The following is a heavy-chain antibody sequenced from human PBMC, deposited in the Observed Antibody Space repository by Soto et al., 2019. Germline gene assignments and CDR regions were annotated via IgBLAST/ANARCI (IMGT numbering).Heavy chain of an antibody. CDR2: ISGSGGST. V-gene: IGHV3-23*01. CDR3: AKNWLTVYYYYGMDV. CDR1: GFTFSSYA. Sequence: EVQLLESGGGLVQPGGSLRLSCAASGFTFSSYAMSWVRQAPGKGLEWVSAISGSGGSTYYADAVKGRFTISRDNSKNTLYLQMNSLIAEDTAVYYCAKNWLTVYYYYGMDVWGQGTTVTVSS. D-gene: IGHD3-22*01. J-gene: IGHJ6*02.